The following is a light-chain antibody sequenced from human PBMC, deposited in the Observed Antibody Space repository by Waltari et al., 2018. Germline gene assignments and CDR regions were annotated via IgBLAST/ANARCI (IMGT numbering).Light chain of an antibody. CDR1: QSISNY. Sequence: DIQMTQSPSSLSASVGDRVTITCRASQSISNYLNWYQQKPGKAPKLLIYAASSLQSWVPSRFSGSGSGPDFTLTISSLQPEDFATYYCQQSYTTPVTFGRGTKVEIK. V-gene: IGKV1-39*01. J-gene: IGKJ1*01. CDR2: AAS. CDR3: QQSYTTPVT.